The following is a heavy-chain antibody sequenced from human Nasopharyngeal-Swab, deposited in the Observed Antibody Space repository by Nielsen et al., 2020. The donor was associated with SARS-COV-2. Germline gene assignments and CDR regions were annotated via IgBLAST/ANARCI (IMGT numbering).Heavy chain of an antibody. D-gene: IGHD2-15*01. V-gene: IGHV3-9*01. J-gene: IGHJ3*01. CDR1: GFTFDYYA. CDR3: VKDNLLRAFDL. CDR2: ISWDSGNI. Sequence: SLKISCAASGFTFDYYAIHWVRQAPGRGLEWVSGISWDSGNIGYADSVKGRFTISRDNAKNSLYLQMNSLRAEDTALYYCVKDNLLRAFDLWGQGTMVTVSS.